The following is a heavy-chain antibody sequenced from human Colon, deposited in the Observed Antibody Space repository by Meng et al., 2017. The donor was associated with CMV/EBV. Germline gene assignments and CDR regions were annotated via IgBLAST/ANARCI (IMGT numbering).Heavy chain of an antibody. V-gene: IGHV3-30*02. CDR3: AKGGDTVLDY. D-gene: IGHD4-17*01. J-gene: IGHJ4*02. CDR1: GFTFSSYG. CDR2: IRYDGINK. Sequence: GESLKISCAASGFTFSSYGMHWVRQAPGKGLEWVAFIRYDGINKYYADSVKGRFTISRDNSKSTLYLQMSSVRGDDTAVYYCAKGGDTVLDYWGQGTLVTVSS.